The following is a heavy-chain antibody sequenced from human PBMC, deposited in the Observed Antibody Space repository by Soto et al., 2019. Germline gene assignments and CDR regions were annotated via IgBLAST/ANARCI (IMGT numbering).Heavy chain of an antibody. CDR2: ISYDGSNK. CDR3: AKDNSSGYYYVDY. D-gene: IGHD3-22*01. CDR1: GFTFSSYG. Sequence: QVQLVESGGGVVQPGRSLRLSCAASGFTFSSYGMHWVRQAPGKGLEWVAVISYDGSNKYYADSVKGRFTISRDNSKNTLYLQMNRLRAEDTAVYYCAKDNSSGYYYVDYWGQGTLVTVSS. J-gene: IGHJ4*02. V-gene: IGHV3-30*18.